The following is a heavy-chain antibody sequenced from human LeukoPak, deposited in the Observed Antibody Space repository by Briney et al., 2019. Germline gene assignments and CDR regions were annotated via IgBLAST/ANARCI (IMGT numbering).Heavy chain of an antibody. V-gene: IGHV5-51*01. CDR3: ARRLTGDRGYSFDY. J-gene: IGHJ4*02. CDR1: GYSFTTYW. Sequence: GESLKISCKGSGYSFTTYWVGWVRQMPGKGLEWMGIIYPADSDARYSPSFQGQVTISADKSISTAYLQWSSLKASDTAMYYCARRLTGDRGYSFDYWGQGTLVTVSS. CDR2: IYPADSDA. D-gene: IGHD1-14*01.